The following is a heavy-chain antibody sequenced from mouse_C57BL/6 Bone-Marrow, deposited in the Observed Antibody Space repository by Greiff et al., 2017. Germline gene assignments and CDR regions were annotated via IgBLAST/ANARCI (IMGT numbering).Heavy chain of an antibody. CDR3: AREKKLLRYPSYWYFDV. CDR2: INPNNGGT. D-gene: IGHD1-1*01. J-gene: IGHJ1*03. Sequence: EVQLQQSGPELVKPGASVKISCKASGYTFTDYYMHWVKQSHGKSLEWIGDINPNNGGTSYNQKFKGKATLTVDKSSSTAYMELRSLTSEDSAVYYCAREKKLLRYPSYWYFDVWGTGTTVTVSS. CDR1: GYTFTDYY. V-gene: IGHV1-26*01.